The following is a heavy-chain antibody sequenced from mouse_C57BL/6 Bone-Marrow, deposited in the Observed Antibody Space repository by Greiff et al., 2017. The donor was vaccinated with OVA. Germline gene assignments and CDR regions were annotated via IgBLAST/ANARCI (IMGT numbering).Heavy chain of an antibody. Sequence: EVQLQQSGPALVKPGASVKMSCKASGYTFTDYYMNWVKQSHGKSLEWIGVINPYNGGTSYNQKFKGKATLTVDKSSSTAYMELNSLTSEDSAVYYCARSGNPNLDYWGQGTTLTVSS. V-gene: IGHV1-19*01. CDR1: GYTFTDYY. D-gene: IGHD2-1*01. CDR3: ARSGNPNLDY. CDR2: INPYNGGT. J-gene: IGHJ2*01.